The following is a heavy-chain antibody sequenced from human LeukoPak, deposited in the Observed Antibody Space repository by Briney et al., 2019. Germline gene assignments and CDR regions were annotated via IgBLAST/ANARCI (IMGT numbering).Heavy chain of an antibody. CDR2: IGTRSNPI. V-gene: IGHV3-11*01. Sequence: GGSLRLSCAASGFSFSDFYMSWIRQAPGMRLEWISYIGTRSNPIYYADSVKGRFTISRDDAKNSLYLQMNSLRDEDTAVYFCAREVQGSGRDFDYWGQGILVTVSS. J-gene: IGHJ4*02. CDR3: AREVQGSGRDFDY. D-gene: IGHD1-26*01. CDR1: GFSFSDFY.